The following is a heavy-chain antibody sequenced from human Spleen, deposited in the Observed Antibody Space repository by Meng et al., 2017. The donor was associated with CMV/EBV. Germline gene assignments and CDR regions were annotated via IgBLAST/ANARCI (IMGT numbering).Heavy chain of an antibody. Sequence: SYATSWVRQAPGQGLEWMGGIIPIFGTANYAQKFQGRVTITTDESTSTAYMELNSLRSEDTAVYYCARGGVQPYCSSTSCYSSTDVWGQGTTVTVSS. V-gene: IGHV1-69*05. CDR2: IIPIFGTA. CDR1: SYA. CDR3: ARGGVQPYCSSTSCYSSTDV. D-gene: IGHD2-2*01. J-gene: IGHJ6*02.